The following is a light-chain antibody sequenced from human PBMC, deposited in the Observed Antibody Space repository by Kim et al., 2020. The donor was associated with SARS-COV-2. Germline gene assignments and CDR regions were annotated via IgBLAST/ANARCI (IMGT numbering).Light chain of an antibody. CDR2: GDN. Sequence: QAVLTQPPSVSGAPGQRVTISCTGSSSNIGAGSDVHWFLQFPGSAPKLLTFGDNNRPSGVPDRFSGSKSGTSASLAIAGLQAEDEADYYCQAYDYSLSGWVFGGGTQLTV. V-gene: IGLV1-40*01. CDR1: SSNIGAGSD. CDR3: QAYDYSLSGWV. J-gene: IGLJ3*02.